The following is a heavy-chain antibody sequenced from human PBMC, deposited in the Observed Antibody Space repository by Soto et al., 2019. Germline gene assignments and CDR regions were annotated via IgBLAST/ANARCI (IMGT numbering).Heavy chain of an antibody. Sequence: GGSLRLSCAASGFTLISYGMHWVRQAPGKGLEWVAVISYDGSNKYYADSVKGRFTISRDNSKNTLYLQMNSLRAEDTAVYYCATGLLGFDYWGQGTLVTVSS. J-gene: IGHJ4*02. D-gene: IGHD1-26*01. CDR1: GFTLISYG. V-gene: IGHV3-30*03. CDR3: ATGLLGFDY. CDR2: ISYDGSNK.